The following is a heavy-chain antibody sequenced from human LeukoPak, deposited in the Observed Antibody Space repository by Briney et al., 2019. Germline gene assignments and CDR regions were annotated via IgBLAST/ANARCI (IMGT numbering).Heavy chain of an antibody. J-gene: IGHJ3*02. CDR3: ASEQLLAVAGTRDAFDI. D-gene: IGHD6-19*01. CDR1: GYTFTSYY. CDR2: INPSGGST. Sequence: ASVKVSCKASGYTFTSYYMHWVRQAPGQGLEWMGIINPSGGSTSYAQKFQGRVTMTRDTSTSTVYMELSSLRPEDTAVYYCASEQLLAVAGTRDAFDIWGQGTMVTVSS. V-gene: IGHV1-46*01.